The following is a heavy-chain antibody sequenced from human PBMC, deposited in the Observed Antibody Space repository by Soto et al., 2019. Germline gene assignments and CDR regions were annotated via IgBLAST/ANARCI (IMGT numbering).Heavy chain of an antibody. V-gene: IGHV3-23*01. J-gene: IGHJ2*01. D-gene: IGHD2-2*01. CDR1: GFTFINYA. Sequence: EVQLLESGGGLVQPGGSLRLSCVGPGFTFINYAMNWVRQAPGKGLEWVSSISGGGDATFFADSVRGRFTISRDNSENTVTLQMNSLGDDDTAVYYCVRKILGSTSRPNYWYFDIWGRGTLVTVSS. CDR3: VRKILGSTSRPNYWYFDI. CDR2: ISGGGDAT.